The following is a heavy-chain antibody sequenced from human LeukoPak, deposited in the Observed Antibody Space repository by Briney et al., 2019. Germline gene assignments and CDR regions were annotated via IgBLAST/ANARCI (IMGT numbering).Heavy chain of an antibody. J-gene: IGHJ4*02. V-gene: IGHV1-18*01. CDR3: AGDFSNTSGFKVVVDY. Sequence: ASVKVSCTASGFTFTRYGISWVRQAPGQGLEWMGWISAYNRDTKYAQNFQGRVTMTTDTSTSTAYMELRSLRSDDTAVYYCAGDFSNTSGFKVVVDYWGQGTLVTVSS. CDR2: ISAYNRDT. CDR1: GFTFTRYG. D-gene: IGHD3-22*01.